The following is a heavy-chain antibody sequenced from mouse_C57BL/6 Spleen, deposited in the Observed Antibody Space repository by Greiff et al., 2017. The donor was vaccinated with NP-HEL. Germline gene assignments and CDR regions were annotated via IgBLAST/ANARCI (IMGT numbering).Heavy chain of an antibody. V-gene: IGHV1-15*01. D-gene: IGHD3-3*01. CDR2: IDPETGGT. CDR3: TRKGWDYAMDY. J-gene: IGHJ4*01. CDR1: GYTFTDYE. Sequence: VQRVESGAELVRPGASVTLSCKASGYTFTDYEMHWVKQTPVHGLEWIGAIDPETGGTAYNQKFKGKAILTADKSSSTAYMELRSLTSEDSAVYYCTRKGWDYAMDYWGQGTSVTVSS.